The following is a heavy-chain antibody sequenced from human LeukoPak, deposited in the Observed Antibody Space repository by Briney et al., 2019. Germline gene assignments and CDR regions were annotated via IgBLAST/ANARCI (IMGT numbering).Heavy chain of an antibody. D-gene: IGHD3-22*01. CDR1: GFTFSSYA. V-gene: IGHV3-30-3*01. CDR2: ISYDGSNK. J-gene: IGHJ1*01. Sequence: PGRSLRLPCAASGFTFSSYAMHWVRQAPGKGLEWVAVISYDGSNKYYADSVKGRFTISRDNSKNTLYLQMNSLRAEDTAVYYCARSYYYDSSGYYYAEYFQHWGQGTLVTVSS. CDR3: ARSYYYDSSGYYYAEYFQH.